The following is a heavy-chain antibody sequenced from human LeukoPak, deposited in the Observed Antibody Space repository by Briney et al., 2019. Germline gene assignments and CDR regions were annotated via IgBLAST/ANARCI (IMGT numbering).Heavy chain of an antibody. V-gene: IGHV4-31*03. CDR1: GGSISSGGYY. Sequence: PSQTLSLTCTVSGGSISSGGYYWRWLRQHPGKGLEWIVYIYYSGSTYYNPSLKSRVTISVDTSKNQFSLKLSSVTAADTAVYYCATIGSGSYYTDYYFDYWGQGTLVTVSS. CDR2: IYYSGST. D-gene: IGHD3-10*01. CDR3: ATIGSGSYYTDYYFDY. J-gene: IGHJ4*02.